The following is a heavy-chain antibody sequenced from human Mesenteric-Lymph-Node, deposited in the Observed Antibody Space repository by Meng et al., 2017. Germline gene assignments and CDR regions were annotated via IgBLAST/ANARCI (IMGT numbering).Heavy chain of an antibody. CDR1: GFTFSSYG. V-gene: IGHV3-33*01. CDR3: ARDFISRNRYGSGEGI. D-gene: IGHD3-10*01. Sequence: GESLKISCAASGFTFSSYGMHWVRQAPGKGLEWVAVIWYDGSNKYYADSVKGRFTISRDNSKNTLYLQMNSLRAEDTAVYYCARDFISRNRYGSGEGIWGQGTMVTVSS. CDR2: IWYDGSNK. J-gene: IGHJ3*02.